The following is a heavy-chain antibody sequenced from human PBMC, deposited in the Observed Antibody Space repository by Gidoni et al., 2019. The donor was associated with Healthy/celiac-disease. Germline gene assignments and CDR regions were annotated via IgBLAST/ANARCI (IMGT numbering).Heavy chain of an antibody. CDR2: IYTSGST. Sequence: QVQLQESGPGLVKPSQTLSLTCTVSGGPIRSGSYYWSWIRPPAGKGLEWIGRIYTSGSTNYNPSLKSRVTISVDTSKNQFSLKLSSVTAADTAVYYCARGHPLVVVDPRRPGGGAFDIWGQGTMVTVSS. CDR3: ARGHPLVVVDPRRPGGGAFDI. J-gene: IGHJ3*02. D-gene: IGHD3-22*01. V-gene: IGHV4-61*02. CDR1: GGPIRSGSYY.